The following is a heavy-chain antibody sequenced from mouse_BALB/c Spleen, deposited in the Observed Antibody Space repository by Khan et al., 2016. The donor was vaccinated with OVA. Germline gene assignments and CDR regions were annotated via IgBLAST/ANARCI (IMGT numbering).Heavy chain of an antibody. CDR3: TRPAYDGYYDY. J-gene: IGHJ2*01. CDR2: ISTYSGNT. V-gene: IGHV1S137*01. D-gene: IGHD2-3*01. Sequence: QVQLQQPGPELVRPGVSVKISCKGSGYTFTDYAMHWVKQSHAKSLEWIGLISTYSGNTNYKQKFKGKATMTVDKSSSTAYMELARLTSEDSANYYCTRPAYDGYYDYWGQGTTLTVSS. CDR1: GYTFTDYA.